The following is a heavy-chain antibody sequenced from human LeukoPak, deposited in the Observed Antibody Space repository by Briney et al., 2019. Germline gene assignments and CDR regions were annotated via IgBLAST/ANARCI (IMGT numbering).Heavy chain of an antibody. CDR1: GYTFTDYY. V-gene: IGHV1-2*02. J-gene: IGHJ3*02. D-gene: IGHD6-13*01. CDR3: AREDWYAFHT. Sequence: ASVKVSCKTSGYTFTDYYIHWVRQAPGQGLEWIGWINPNSGSTNYAQNFQGRVTVTGDTSINTAYMEVSRLRSDDTAVYYCAREDWYAFHTWGQGTMVTVSS. CDR2: INPNSGST.